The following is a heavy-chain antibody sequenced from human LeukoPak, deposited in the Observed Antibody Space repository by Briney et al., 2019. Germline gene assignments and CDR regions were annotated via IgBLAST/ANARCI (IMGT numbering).Heavy chain of an antibody. CDR3: ATSALNFDNSGYYESWAFDI. V-gene: IGHV1-46*01. J-gene: IGHJ3*02. Sequence: GASVKVSCKASGYTFTSYYMHWVRQAPGQGLEWMGIINPSGGSTSYAQKFQGRVTMTRDTSTSTVYMELSSLRSEDTAVYYCATSALNFDNSGYYESWAFDIWGQGTMVTVSS. CDR1: GYTFTSYY. CDR2: INPSGGST. D-gene: IGHD3-22*01.